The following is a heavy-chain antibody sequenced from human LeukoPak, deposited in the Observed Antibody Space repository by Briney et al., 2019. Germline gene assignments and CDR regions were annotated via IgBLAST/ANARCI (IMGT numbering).Heavy chain of an antibody. Sequence: GSSVKVSCKASGGTFSSYAISWVRQAPGQGLEWMGGIIPIFGTANYAQKFQGRVTMTRDMSTSTVYMELSSLRSEDTAVYYCARPRTLCSGGSCLGYWGQGTLVTVSS. J-gene: IGHJ4*02. CDR1: GGTFSSYA. D-gene: IGHD2-15*01. CDR2: IIPIFGTA. CDR3: ARPRTLCSGGSCLGY. V-gene: IGHV1-69*05.